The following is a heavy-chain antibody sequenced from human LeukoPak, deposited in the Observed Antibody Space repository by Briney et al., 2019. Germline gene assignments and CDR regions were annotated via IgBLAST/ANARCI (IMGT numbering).Heavy chain of an antibody. J-gene: IGHJ4*02. Sequence: ASVKVSCKTSGYTFIDSYIHWVRQAPGQGLEWMGWINPDTDDTVYAQKFQDRVKMTRDTSINTANMELNRLTSDDTAVYYCARPDYGDDDSPGRHDWGQGTQVTVSS. CDR1: GYTFIDSY. D-gene: IGHD4-17*01. CDR2: INPDTDDT. CDR3: ARPDYGDDDSPGRHD. V-gene: IGHV1-2*02.